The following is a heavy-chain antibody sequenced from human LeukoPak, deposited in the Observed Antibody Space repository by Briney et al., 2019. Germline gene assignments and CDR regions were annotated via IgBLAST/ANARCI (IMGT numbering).Heavy chain of an antibody. CDR3: ARERGDTFDI. CDR2: IYSDGRT. J-gene: IGHJ3*02. V-gene: IGHV3-66*01. CDR1: GLSVTSNH. Sequence: GGSLRLSCAASGLSVTSNHISWVRQAPGKGLEWVSIIYSDGRTFYSDSVKGRVTISRDSSKNTLYLQMNSLRAEDTAVYYCARERGDTFDIWGQGTMVTVSS. D-gene: IGHD3-10*01.